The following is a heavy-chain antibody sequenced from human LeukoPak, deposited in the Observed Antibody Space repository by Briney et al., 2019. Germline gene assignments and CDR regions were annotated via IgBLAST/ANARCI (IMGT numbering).Heavy chain of an antibody. Sequence: PSETLSLTCTVSGGSISSYYWSWIRQPAGKGLEWIGRIYTSGSTNYNPSLKSRVTMSVDTSKNQFSLKLSSVTAADTAVYYRARADDYGDYLGAFDIWGQGTMVTVSS. V-gene: IGHV4-4*07. CDR2: IYTSGST. D-gene: IGHD4-17*01. J-gene: IGHJ3*02. CDR3: ARADDYGDYLGAFDI. CDR1: GGSISSYY.